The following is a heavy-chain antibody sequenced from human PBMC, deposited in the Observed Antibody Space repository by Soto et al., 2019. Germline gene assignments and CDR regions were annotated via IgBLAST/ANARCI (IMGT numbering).Heavy chain of an antibody. V-gene: IGHV3-7*01. CDR2: IREDGGER. CDR1: GFTFSSYA. D-gene: IGHD4-4*01. CDR3: ARTPSTVTPPPLADPSKYYYYCMDV. J-gene: IGHJ6*03. Sequence: EVQLVESGGGLVQPGGSLRLSCAASGFTFSSYAMSWVRQAPGKGLEWVANIREDGGERKFVYTVKGRLTISRDNAMNSRFIQTHSLRAEDTAVYYCARTPSTVTPPPLADPSKYYYYCMDVWGEGTTVTVSS.